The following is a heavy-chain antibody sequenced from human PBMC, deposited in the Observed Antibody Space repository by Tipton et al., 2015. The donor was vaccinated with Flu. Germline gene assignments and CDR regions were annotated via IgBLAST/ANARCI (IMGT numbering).Heavy chain of an antibody. CDR1: GFTFSNAW. CDR2: IKSKTDGGTT. D-gene: IGHD2-2*01. Sequence: SLRLSCAASGFTFSNAWMSWVRQAPGKGLEWVGRIKSKTDGGTTDYAAPVKGRFTISRDDSKNTLYLQMNSLKTEDTAVYYCTTSPYIVVVPAANNYYYYMDVWGKGTTVTVSS. V-gene: IGHV3-15*01. J-gene: IGHJ6*03. CDR3: TTSPYIVVVPAANNYYYYMDV.